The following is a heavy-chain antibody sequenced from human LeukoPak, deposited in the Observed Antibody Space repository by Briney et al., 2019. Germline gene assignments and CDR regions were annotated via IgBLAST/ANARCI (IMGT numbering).Heavy chain of an antibody. D-gene: IGHD6-19*01. J-gene: IGHJ2*01. Sequence: PSETLSLTCTVSGGSISSYYWNWIRQPPGKGLEWIGYIYDSGSTNYNPSLKSRVTMSLDTSKNQFSLNLSSVTAADTAVYYCARNHQWLAYWYLDLWGRGTLVSASS. CDR2: IYDSGST. CDR3: ARNHQWLAYWYLDL. CDR1: GGSISSYY. V-gene: IGHV4-59*01.